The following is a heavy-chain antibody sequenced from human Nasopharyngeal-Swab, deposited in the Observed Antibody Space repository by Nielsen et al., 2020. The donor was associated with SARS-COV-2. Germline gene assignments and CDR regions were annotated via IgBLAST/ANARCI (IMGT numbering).Heavy chain of an antibody. CDR2: FDPEDGET. Sequence: WVRQAPGQGLEWMGGFDPEDGETIYAQKFQGSVTMTEDTSTDTAYMELSSLRSEDTAVYYCATGTVVGATGWFDPWGQGTLVTVSS. D-gene: IGHD1-26*01. CDR3: ATGTVVGATGWFDP. V-gene: IGHV1-24*01. J-gene: IGHJ5*02.